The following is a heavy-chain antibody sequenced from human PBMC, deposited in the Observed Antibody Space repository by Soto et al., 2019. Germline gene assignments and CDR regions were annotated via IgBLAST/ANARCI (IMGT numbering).Heavy chain of an antibody. Sequence: QLQLQESGPGLVKPSETLSLTCTVSGGSISSSSYYWGWIRQPPGKGLEWIGSIYYSGSTYYNPSLKSRVTISVDTSKNQFSLKLSSVTAADTAVYYCARTRLGGYGIKPWGQGTLVTVSS. D-gene: IGHD5-12*01. CDR2: IYYSGST. V-gene: IGHV4-39*01. J-gene: IGHJ5*02. CDR3: ARTRLGGYGIKP. CDR1: GGSISSSSYY.